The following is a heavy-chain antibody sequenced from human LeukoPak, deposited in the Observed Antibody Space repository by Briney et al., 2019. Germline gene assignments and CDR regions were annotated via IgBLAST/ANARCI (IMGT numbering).Heavy chain of an antibody. V-gene: IGHV4-39*07. CDR2: IYYSGST. CDR1: GGSISSSSYY. Sequence: SETLSLTCTVSGGSISSSSYYWGWIRQPPGKGLEWIGSIYYSGSTYYNPSLKSRVTISVDTPKNQFSLKLSSVTAADTAVYYCARGPLWLDAFDIWGQGTMVTVSS. D-gene: IGHD3-16*01. J-gene: IGHJ3*02. CDR3: ARGPLWLDAFDI.